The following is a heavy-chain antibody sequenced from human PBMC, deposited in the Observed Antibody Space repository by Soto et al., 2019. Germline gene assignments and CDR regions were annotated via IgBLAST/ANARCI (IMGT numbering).Heavy chain of an antibody. V-gene: IGHV4-39*07. Sequence: ASETLSLTCNVSGGSISSSRSYWAWIRQPPGKGLEWIANIYYSGSTNYNPSLTSRVTISVDTSKNQFSLKLSSVTAADTAVYYCARAGRDWDNWFDPWGQGTLVTVSS. D-gene: IGHD3-9*01. CDR3: ARAGRDWDNWFDP. CDR2: IYYSGST. CDR1: GGSISSSRSY. J-gene: IGHJ5*02.